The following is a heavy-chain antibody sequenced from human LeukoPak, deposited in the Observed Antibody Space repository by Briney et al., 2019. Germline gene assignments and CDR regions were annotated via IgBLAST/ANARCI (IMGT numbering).Heavy chain of an antibody. D-gene: IGHD1-14*01. V-gene: IGHV1-8*01. CDR2: MSPNSGNT. CDR1: GYTFTSYD. Sequence: ASVKVSCKASGYTFTSYDINWVRQDTGQGLEWMGWMSPNSGNTGYAQKFQGRVTMTRDTSISTAYMELNSLRSEDTAVYYCTSGPPEWGFDLWGRGTLVTVSS. J-gene: IGHJ2*01. CDR3: TSGPPEWGFDL.